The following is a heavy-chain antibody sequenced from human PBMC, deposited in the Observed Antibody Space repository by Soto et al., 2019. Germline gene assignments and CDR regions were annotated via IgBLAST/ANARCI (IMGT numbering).Heavy chain of an antibody. D-gene: IGHD2-21*02. V-gene: IGHV1-69*06. CDR2: IIPLFGTA. CDR1: GGIFSSNT. Sequence: QVYLVQSGAEVKKPGSSVKISCKASGGIFSSNTINWVRQAPGQGLEWMGGIIPLFGTANYAEKFQGRVTSTTNKSTKTKYMELTSLRSEATAVYYCDSKAACGGDCYALDSWGQGTLVTVSS. CDR3: DSKAACGGDCYALDS. J-gene: IGHJ4*02.